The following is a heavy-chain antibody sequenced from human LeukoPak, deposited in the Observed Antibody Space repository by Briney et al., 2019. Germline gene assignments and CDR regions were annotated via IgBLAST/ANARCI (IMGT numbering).Heavy chain of an antibody. CDR2: INHSGST. CDR3: ARDLDTAMVNYFDY. D-gene: IGHD5-18*01. CDR1: GGSFSGYY. V-gene: IGHV4-34*01. Sequence: SETLSLTCAVYGGSFSGYYWSWIRQPPGKGLEWIGEINHSGSTNYNPSLKSRVTISVDTSKNQFSLKLSSVTAADTAVYYCARDLDTAMVNYFDYWGQGTLVTVSS. J-gene: IGHJ4*02.